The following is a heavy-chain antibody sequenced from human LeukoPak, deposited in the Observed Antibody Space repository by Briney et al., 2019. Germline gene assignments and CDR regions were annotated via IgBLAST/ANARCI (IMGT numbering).Heavy chain of an antibody. CDR2: INHSGST. CDR1: GGSFSGYY. D-gene: IGHD5-24*01. Sequence: SETLSLTCAVYGGSFSGYYWSWIRQPPGKGLEWIGEINHSGSTNYNPSLKSRVTISVDTSKNQFSLKLSSVTAADTAVYYCAVQDGYNSDYWGQGTLVTVSS. J-gene: IGHJ4*02. CDR3: AVQDGYNSDY. V-gene: IGHV4-34*01.